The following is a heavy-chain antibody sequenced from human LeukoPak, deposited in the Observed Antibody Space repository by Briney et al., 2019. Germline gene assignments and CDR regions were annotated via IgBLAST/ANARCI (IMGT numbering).Heavy chain of an antibody. Sequence: ASVKVSCKASGGTFSSYAISWVRQAPGQGLEWMGGIIPIFGTANYAQKLQGRVTMTTDTSTSTAYMELRSLRSDDTAVYYCARSVAGTDYWGQGTLVTVSS. D-gene: IGHD6-19*01. CDR3: ARSVAGTDY. CDR1: GGTFSSYA. CDR2: IIPIFGTA. J-gene: IGHJ4*02. V-gene: IGHV1-69*05.